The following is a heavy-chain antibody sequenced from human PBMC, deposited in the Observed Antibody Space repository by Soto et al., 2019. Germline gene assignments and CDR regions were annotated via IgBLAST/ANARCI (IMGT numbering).Heavy chain of an antibody. CDR1: GGSFSDYY. D-gene: IGHD2-15*01. CDR2: INHSGST. CDR3: ARGGCSGGSCYRPFCSD. Sequence: QVQLQQWGAGLLKPSETLSLTCAVYGGSFSDYYWSWIRQPPGKGLEWIGEINHSGSTIYNPSLKSRVTMSVDTSKIQFSLNLTSVTAADTAVYYCARGGCSGGSCYRPFCSDWGQGTLVTVSS. J-gene: IGHJ4*02. V-gene: IGHV4-34*02.